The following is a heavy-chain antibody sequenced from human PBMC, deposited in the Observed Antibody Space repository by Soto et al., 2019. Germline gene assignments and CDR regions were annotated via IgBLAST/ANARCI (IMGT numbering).Heavy chain of an antibody. D-gene: IGHD1-26*01. CDR1: DGSMNSDSSY. Sequence: QLQLQESGPGLVKPSETLSLTCRVSDGSMNSDSSYWGWIRQPPGKGLEWIGVINHSGSTYHNLSLKGRFTIPVDASRNKFPLKLTSRTPADTAVYYCARLGGYVGVVSSSPWAPGAQGTRVT. J-gene: IGHJ5*02. CDR3: ARLGGYVGVVSSSPWAP. CDR2: INHSGST. V-gene: IGHV4-39*01.